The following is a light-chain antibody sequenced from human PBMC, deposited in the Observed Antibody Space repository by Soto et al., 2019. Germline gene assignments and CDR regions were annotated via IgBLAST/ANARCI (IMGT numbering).Light chain of an antibody. CDR3: AAWDDSLSGVL. Sequence: QPVLTQPPSASGTPGQRVTISCSGSSSNIGSNYVYWYQQLPGTAPKLLIYRNEQRPSGVPDRFSGSKSGTSTSLAISGLRSDDEADYYCAAWDDSLSGVLFGGGTKLTVL. J-gene: IGLJ2*01. CDR1: SSNIGSNY. V-gene: IGLV1-47*01. CDR2: RNE.